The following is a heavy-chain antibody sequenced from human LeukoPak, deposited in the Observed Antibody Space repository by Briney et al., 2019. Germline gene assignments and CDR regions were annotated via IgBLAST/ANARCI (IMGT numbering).Heavy chain of an antibody. CDR1: GFTFSSYW. D-gene: IGHD6-19*01. J-gene: IGHJ6*02. CDR2: IKQDGSEK. CDR3: ARGDEYSSGWYNYYYSMDV. V-gene: IGHV3-7*01. Sequence: GGSLRLSCAASGFTFSSYWMSWVRQAPGKGLEWVANIKQDGSEKYYVDSVKGRFTISRDNAKNSLYLQMNSLRAEDTAVYYCARGDEYSSGWYNYYYSMDVWGQGTTVTVSS.